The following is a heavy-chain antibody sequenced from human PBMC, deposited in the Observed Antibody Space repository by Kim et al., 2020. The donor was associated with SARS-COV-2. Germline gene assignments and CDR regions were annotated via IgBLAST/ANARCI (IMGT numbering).Heavy chain of an antibody. V-gene: IGHV3-23*01. D-gene: IGHD6-13*01. CDR1: GFTFSSYA. CDR2: ISGSGGST. Sequence: GGSLRLSCAASGFTFSSYAMSWVRQAPGKGLEWVSAISGSGGSTYYADSVKGRFTISRDNSKNTLYLQMNSLRAEDTAVYYCAKVYRAYSSSWYALDYWGQGTLVTVSS. J-gene: IGHJ4*02. CDR3: AKVYRAYSSSWYALDY.